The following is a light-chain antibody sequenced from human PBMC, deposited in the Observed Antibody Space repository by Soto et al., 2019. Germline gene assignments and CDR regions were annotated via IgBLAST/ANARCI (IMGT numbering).Light chain of an antibody. Sequence: EIIRTQSPATLAVSPGEGSTLSCRARQGIGSTLAWYQQKPGQAPRLLIYDASNRATGIPARFSGSGSGTDFTLTISSLEPEDFAVYYCQQRSNWPPWTFGQGTKVDI. V-gene: IGKV3-11*01. CDR3: QQRSNWPPWT. J-gene: IGKJ1*01. CDR1: QGIGST. CDR2: DAS.